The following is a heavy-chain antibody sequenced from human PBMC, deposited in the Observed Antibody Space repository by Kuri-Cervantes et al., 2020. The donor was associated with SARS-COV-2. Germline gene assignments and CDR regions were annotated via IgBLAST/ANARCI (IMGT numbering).Heavy chain of an antibody. V-gene: IGHV1-69*01. J-gene: IGHJ4*02. Sequence: VKVSCKASGGTFSSYAISWVRQAPGQGLEWMGGFIPMSGTSNYAQKFQGRLTISADEYTNTAYMELSGLRSEDTAVYYCARAVGNFDFWGQGTLVTVSS. D-gene: IGHD1-14*01. CDR3: ARAVGNFDF. CDR2: FIPMSGTS. CDR1: GGTFSSYA.